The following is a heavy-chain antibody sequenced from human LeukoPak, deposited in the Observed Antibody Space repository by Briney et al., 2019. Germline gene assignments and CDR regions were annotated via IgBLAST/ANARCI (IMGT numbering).Heavy chain of an antibody. Sequence: GGSLRLSCTASGFTFSSYWMNWVRQAPGKGLEWVANIIQDGSAKFFVDSVRGRFTISRDNGKNSLYLQMNSLTAEDTAVYYCATGGRPGIAAAGTLTSWGQGTLVTVSA. J-gene: IGHJ5*02. V-gene: IGHV3-7*01. CDR3: ATGGRPGIAAAGTLTS. CDR2: IIQDGSAK. D-gene: IGHD6-13*01. CDR1: GFTFSSYW.